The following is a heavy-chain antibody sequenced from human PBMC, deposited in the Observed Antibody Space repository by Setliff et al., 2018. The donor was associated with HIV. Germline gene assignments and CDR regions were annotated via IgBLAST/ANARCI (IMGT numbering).Heavy chain of an antibody. CDR1: RSTFNSHT. Sequence: SVKVSCKASRSTFNSHTINWVRQAPGQGLDWMGRIIPILGVANYAQRFQGKVTITADKSTSTAYMELTSLRFDYTAMYYCVRGVQSPPHYSYYYMDVWGEGTMVTVS. V-gene: IGHV1-69*02. J-gene: IGHJ6*03. D-gene: IGHD3-3*01. CDR3: VRGVQSPPHYSYYYMDV. CDR2: IIPILGVA.